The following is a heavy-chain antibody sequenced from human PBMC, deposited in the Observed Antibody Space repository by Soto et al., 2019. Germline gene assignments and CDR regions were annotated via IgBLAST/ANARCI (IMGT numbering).Heavy chain of an antibody. J-gene: IGHJ3*02. CDR3: AHPRGYGVFDAYDI. Sequence: GGSVRLSCAAPGFTFSTYAMSWVRQAPGKGLEWVSAISGTGDYTYNADSVKGRFTISRDNPMNALYLQMNRLRIEDTAVYYCAHPRGYGVFDAYDIWGQGTMVTVSS. D-gene: IGHD4-17*01. CDR2: ISGTGDYT. CDR1: GFTFSTYA. V-gene: IGHV3-23*01.